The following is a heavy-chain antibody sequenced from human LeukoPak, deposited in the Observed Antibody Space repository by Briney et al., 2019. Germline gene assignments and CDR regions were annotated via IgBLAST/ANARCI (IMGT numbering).Heavy chain of an antibody. CDR3: ARDLYGDYVGAYFDY. D-gene: IGHD4-17*01. CDR1: GVSISSSSYG. J-gene: IGHJ4*02. Sequence: PSETLSLTCTVSGVSISSSSYGWGWVRQPPGKGLEWIGSIYYSGSTYYNPSLKSRVTISVDTSKNQFSLKLSSVTAADTAVHYCARDLYGDYVGAYFDYWGQGTLVTVSS. CDR2: IYYSGST. V-gene: IGHV4-39*07.